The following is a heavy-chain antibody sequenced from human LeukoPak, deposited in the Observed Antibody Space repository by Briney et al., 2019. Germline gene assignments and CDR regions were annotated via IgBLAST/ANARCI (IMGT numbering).Heavy chain of an antibody. D-gene: IGHD3-10*01. CDR1: GLTLRSYS. CDR3: ARDRGFGDVRYYYYFGMDV. J-gene: IGHJ6*02. Sequence: GGSLRLSCAVCGLTLRSYSMKWVRQAPGKGREWVSSISSSRSYILYADFVKGRFTICRDNAKNTLYVQMNSLRAEDTAVYYCARDRGFGDVRYYYYFGMDVWGRGTTVTVSS. V-gene: IGHV3-21*01. CDR2: ISSSRSYI.